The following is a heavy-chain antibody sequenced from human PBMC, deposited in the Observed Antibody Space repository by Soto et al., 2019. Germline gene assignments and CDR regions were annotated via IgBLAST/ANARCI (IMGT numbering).Heavy chain of an antibody. CDR1: GYSFTSYW. D-gene: IGHD2-15*01. Sequence: GESLKISCKGSGYSFTSYWIGWVRQMPGKGLEWMGIIYPGDSDTRYSPSFQGQVTISADKSISTAYLQWSSLKASDTAMYYCAGGGPYCSGGSCFGYWGQGTLVTVSS. CDR3: AGGGPYCSGGSCFGY. J-gene: IGHJ4*02. V-gene: IGHV5-51*01. CDR2: IYPGDSDT.